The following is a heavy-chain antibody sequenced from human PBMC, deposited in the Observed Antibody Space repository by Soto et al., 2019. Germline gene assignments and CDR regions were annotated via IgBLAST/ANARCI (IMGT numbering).Heavy chain of an antibody. CDR2: ISPYDGNT. D-gene: IGHD3-22*01. V-gene: IGHV1-18*01. J-gene: IGHJ6*02. Sequence: ASVKVSCKASGYTLTSYAMHWVRQAPGQGLEWLGWISPYDGNTKYAQILQGRVSMTTDTSTKTAYMEVRSLRSDDTAVYYCARGGYYDSSGSRNYHYYGMNVWGQGTTVTVSS. CDR1: GYTLTSYA. CDR3: ARGGYYDSSGSRNYHYYGMNV.